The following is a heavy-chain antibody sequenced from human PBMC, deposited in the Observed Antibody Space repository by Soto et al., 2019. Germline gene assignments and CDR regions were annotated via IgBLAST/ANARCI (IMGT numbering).Heavy chain of an antibody. CDR1: GFTFSNYG. V-gene: IGHV3-33*01. Sequence: GGSLRLSCAASGFTFSNYGMHWVRQAPGKGLEWVAIIWHDGNNKYYADSVRGRFIISRDNSKNRLYLQMNSLRAGDTAVYYCASDLVGASDSYGLDVWGQGTPVTVSS. CDR2: IWHDGNNK. J-gene: IGHJ6*02. CDR3: ASDLVGASDSYGLDV. D-gene: IGHD1-26*01.